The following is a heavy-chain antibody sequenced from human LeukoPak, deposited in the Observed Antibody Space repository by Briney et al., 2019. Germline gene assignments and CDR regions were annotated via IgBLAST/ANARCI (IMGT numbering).Heavy chain of an antibody. CDR3: ATAGGDGSRMGFDP. D-gene: IGHD2-15*01. J-gene: IGHJ5*02. CDR2: ISADGSVT. CDR1: GFTFSRYW. Sequence: GGSLRLSCADSGFTFSRYWMHWVRQTPGKGLVWVSCISADGSVTRYADSVKGRFTISGDNTRRTLYLQMHSLRAEDTAVYYCATAGGDGSRMGFDPWGQGTLVTVSS. V-gene: IGHV3-74*01.